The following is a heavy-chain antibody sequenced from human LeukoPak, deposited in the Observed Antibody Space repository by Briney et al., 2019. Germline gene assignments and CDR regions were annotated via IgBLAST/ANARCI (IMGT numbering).Heavy chain of an antibody. CDR3: ARSRPEGYYYDSSGYYFDP. Sequence: PSETLSLTCAVYGGSFSGYYWSWIRQPPGKGLEWIGEINHSGSTNYNPSLKSRVTISVDTSKNQFSLKLSSVTAADTAVYYCARSRPEGYYYDSSGYYFDPWGQGTLVTVSS. V-gene: IGHV4-34*01. CDR2: INHSGST. CDR1: GGSFSGYY. J-gene: IGHJ5*02. D-gene: IGHD3-22*01.